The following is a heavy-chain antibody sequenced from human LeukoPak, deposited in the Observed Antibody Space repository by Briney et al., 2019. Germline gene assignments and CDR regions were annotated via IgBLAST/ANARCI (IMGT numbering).Heavy chain of an antibody. CDR3: ARGIWSRTVSSYYFDC. V-gene: IGHV1-3*01. CDR1: GYTFTNYA. Sequence: ASVKVSFKASGYTFTNYAMQWVRQAPGQRLEWMGWINAGNGHTRYSQRFQGRVTITRDTSASTVYMEVTSLRCEDTAVYYCARGIWSRTVSSYYFDCWGQGTLVTVSS. J-gene: IGHJ4*02. D-gene: IGHD3-3*01. CDR2: INAGNGHT.